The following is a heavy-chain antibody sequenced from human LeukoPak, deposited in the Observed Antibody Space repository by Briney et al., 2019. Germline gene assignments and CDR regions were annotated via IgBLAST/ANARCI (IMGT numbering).Heavy chain of an antibody. D-gene: IGHD2-2*01. J-gene: IGHJ3*02. Sequence: SETLSLTCTVSGGSISSGSYYWSWIRQPAGKGLEWIGRIYTSGSTNYNPSLKSRVTMSVDTSKNQFSLKLSSVTAADTAVYYCARAAYCSSTSCYGDAFDIWGQGTMVTVSS. CDR1: GGSISSGSYY. CDR3: ARAAYCSSTSCYGDAFDI. CDR2: IYTSGST. V-gene: IGHV4-61*02.